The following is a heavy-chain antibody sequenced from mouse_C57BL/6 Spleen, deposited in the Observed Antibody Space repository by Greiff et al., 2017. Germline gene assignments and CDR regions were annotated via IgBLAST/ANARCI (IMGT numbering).Heavy chain of an antibody. D-gene: IGHD2-3*01. J-gene: IGHJ2*01. CDR1: GFTFSSYT. CDR2: ISGGGGNT. CDR3: ARLSLLLAS. Sequence: EVKLVESGGGLVKPGGSLKLSCAASGFTFSSYTMSWVRQTPEKRLVWVATISGGGGNTDYPDSVKGRFTISRDNAKNTLYLQMSSLRSEDTALYYCARLSLLLASWGQGTTLTVSS. V-gene: IGHV5-9*01.